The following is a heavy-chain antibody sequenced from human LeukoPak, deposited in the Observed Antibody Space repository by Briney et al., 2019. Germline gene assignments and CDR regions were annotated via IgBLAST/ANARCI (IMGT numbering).Heavy chain of an antibody. V-gene: IGHV3-7*01. Sequence: GGSLRLSCAASGFTFRNYWMSWVRQAPGKGLEWVANIKQDGSEEYYVDSVKGRFTISRDNAESSLYLQMNSLRAEDTAVYYCARDFSASAALIWGQGTLVTVSS. CDR2: IKQDGSEE. J-gene: IGHJ4*02. D-gene: IGHD1-26*01. CDR3: ARDFSASAALI. CDR1: GFTFRNYW.